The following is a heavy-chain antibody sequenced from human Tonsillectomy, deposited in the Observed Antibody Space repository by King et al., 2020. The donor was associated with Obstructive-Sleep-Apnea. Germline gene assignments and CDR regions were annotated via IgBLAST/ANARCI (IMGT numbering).Heavy chain of an antibody. CDR2: IDCDDVK. J-gene: IGHJ4*02. CDR3: ARVHDGDYEGDYYFDY. V-gene: IGHV2-70*15. Sequence: QVTLKESGPALVKPTQTLTLTCTFSGCSLSTFGMLLSWIRQPPRKSLQWLARIDCDDVKYYITSLNTRLTTSKDTSKNQVVLTMTNMDPVDTATYYCARVHDGDYEGDYYFDYWGQGTLVTVSS. CDR1: GCSLSTFGML. D-gene: IGHD4-17*01.